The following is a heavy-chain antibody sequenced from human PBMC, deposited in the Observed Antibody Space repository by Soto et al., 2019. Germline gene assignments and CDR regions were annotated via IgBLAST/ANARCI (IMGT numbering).Heavy chain of an antibody. CDR1: GYTFSGYS. CDR3: VRDRDWAFDI. V-gene: IGHV3-48*02. CDR2: FGTSRKYI. D-gene: IGHD3-9*01. J-gene: IGHJ3*02. Sequence: GSLRLTGVASGYTFSGYSMNWVRQAPGKGLEWVSYFGTSRKYIFYADSVRGRFTISRDDARNSLYLQLNSLRDEDTAVYYCVRDRDWAFDIWGQGTMVTV.